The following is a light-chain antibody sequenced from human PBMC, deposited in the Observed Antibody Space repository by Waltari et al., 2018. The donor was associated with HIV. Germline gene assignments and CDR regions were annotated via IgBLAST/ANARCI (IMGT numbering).Light chain of an antibody. CDR1: DKIGAR. CDR3: EQYNSFPCT. CDR2: GAY. Sequence: AIRMTQSPPSLSASTGDSGTISCRAGDKIGARFYWYHQKPGKAPALLIFGAYRLQSGVPSGFSGSAAGTEFSLTISCVQAEDFGTFFCEQYNSFPCTFGQGTRLE. J-gene: IGKJ5*01. V-gene: IGKV1-8*01.